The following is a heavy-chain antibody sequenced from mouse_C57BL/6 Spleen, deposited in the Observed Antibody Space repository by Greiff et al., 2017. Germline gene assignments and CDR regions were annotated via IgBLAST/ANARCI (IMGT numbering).Heavy chain of an antibody. V-gene: IGHV14-3*01. D-gene: IGHD1-1*01. CDR1: GFTITNTY. CDR2: IDPANGNT. J-gene: IGHJ2*01. Sequence: EVQLQQSVAELVRPGASVKLSCTASGFTITNTYMHWVKQRPEQGLEWIGRIDPANGNTQYAPKFQGKATITADTSSNTAYLQLSSLTSEDTAIYYCARSGPYYYGSSSYYLDDRGKGTTLTVSS. CDR3: ARSGPYYYGSSSYYLDD.